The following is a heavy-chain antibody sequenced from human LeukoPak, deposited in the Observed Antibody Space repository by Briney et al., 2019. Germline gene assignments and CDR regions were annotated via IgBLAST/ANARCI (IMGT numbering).Heavy chain of an antibody. V-gene: IGHV4-34*01. CDR1: GGSFSGYY. CDR2: INHSGST. CDR3: ARGPSYCSSTSCSTANWFDP. J-gene: IGHJ5*02. D-gene: IGHD2-2*01. Sequence: PSETLSLTCAVYGGSFSGYYWSWIRQPPGKGLEWIGEINHSGSTNYNPSLESRVTISVDTSKNQFSLKLSSVTAADTAVYYCARGPSYCSSTSCSTANWFDPWGQGTLVTVSS.